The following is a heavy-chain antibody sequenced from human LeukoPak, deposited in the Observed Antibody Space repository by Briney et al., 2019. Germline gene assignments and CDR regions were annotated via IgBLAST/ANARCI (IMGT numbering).Heavy chain of an antibody. J-gene: IGHJ5*02. CDR3: ARVVVAGYWFDP. CDR1: GGSISSYY. Sequence: TSETLSLTCSVSGGSISSYYWSWIRQPAGKGLEWIGRIYSSGSTNYSPSLKSRVTMSVDTSKNQFSLKLSSVTAADTAVYYCARVVVAGYWFDPWGQGTLVTVSS. CDR2: IYSSGST. D-gene: IGHD2-15*01. V-gene: IGHV4-4*07.